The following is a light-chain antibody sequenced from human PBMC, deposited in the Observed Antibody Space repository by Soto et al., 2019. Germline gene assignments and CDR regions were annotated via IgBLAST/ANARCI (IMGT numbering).Light chain of an antibody. J-gene: IGLJ1*01. CDR1: SSDVGGYNY. CDR2: DVS. Sequence: QSVLTQPASVSGSPGQSITISCTGTSSDVGGYNYVSWYQHHPGKAPKLINYDVSNRPSGVSIRFSGSKSDNTAPLTISGLQPEDEADYHCSSYTTSNTRQIVFGTGTRVTVL. V-gene: IGLV2-14*03. CDR3: SSYTTSNTRQIV.